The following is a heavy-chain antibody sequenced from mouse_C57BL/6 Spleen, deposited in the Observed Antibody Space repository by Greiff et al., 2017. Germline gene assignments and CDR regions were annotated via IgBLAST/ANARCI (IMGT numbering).Heavy chain of an antibody. CDR2: IDPENGDT. V-gene: IGHV14-4*01. CDR1: GFNIKDDY. J-gene: IGHJ3*01. Sequence: VQLQQSGAELVRPGASVTLSCTASGFNIKDDYMHWVKQRPEQGLEWIGWIDPENGDTEYASKFQGKATITADTSSNTAYLQLSSLTSEDTAVYYCTTGPYGNYVFAYWGQGTLVTVSA. D-gene: IGHD2-1*01. CDR3: TTGPYGNYVFAY.